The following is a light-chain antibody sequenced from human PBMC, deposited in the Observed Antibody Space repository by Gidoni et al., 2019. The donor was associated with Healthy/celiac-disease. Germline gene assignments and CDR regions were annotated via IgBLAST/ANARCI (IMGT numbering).Light chain of an antibody. CDR2: KAS. Sequence: DIQMTQSPSTLSASVGDRVTITCRASQSISSWLAWYQQKPGKAPKLLIYKASSLESGVPSRFSGSGSGTEFTLTISSLQPDDFATYYCQQYKSYPDTWTFGQGTKVEIK. V-gene: IGKV1-5*03. CDR3: QQYKSYPDTWT. CDR1: QSISSW. J-gene: IGKJ1*01.